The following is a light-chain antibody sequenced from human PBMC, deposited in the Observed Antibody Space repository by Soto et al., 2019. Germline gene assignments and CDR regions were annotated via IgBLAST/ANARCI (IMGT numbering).Light chain of an antibody. Sequence: EVVLTQPPGSLSLSPGDRATLSCRASQSLVNTYVAWYQQKAGQAPRLRIYDASTRATGIPDRFSGSGSGTDFTLTISRLEPEDFAVYYCQQYGSSGTFGQGTKVDIK. CDR2: DAS. CDR1: QSLVNTY. CDR3: QQYGSSGT. V-gene: IGKV3-20*01. J-gene: IGKJ1*01.